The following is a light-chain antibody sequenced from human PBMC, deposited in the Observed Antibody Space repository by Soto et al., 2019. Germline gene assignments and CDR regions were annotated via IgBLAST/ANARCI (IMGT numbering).Light chain of an antibody. J-gene: IGKJ2*01. CDR1: QGIRND. CDR3: LQDYNYPYT. CDR2: GAY. V-gene: IGKV1-6*01. Sequence: IQMTQSPSSLSASVGDRVTITCRASQGIRNDLGWYQQKPGKAPKFLIYGAYSLQSGVPSRFSGSGSGTDFTLTINSLQPEDFATYYCLQDYNYPYTFGQGTKLEIK.